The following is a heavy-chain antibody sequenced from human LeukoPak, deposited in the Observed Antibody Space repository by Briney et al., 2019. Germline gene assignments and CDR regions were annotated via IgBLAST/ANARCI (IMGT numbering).Heavy chain of an antibody. D-gene: IGHD3-10*01. V-gene: IGHV4-30-2*01. CDR3: ARIISMDV. CDR2: IYHSGST. CDR1: GGSISSGGYS. Sequence: PSETLSLTCAVSGGSISSGGYSWSWIRQPPGKGLEWIGYIYHSGSTYYNPSLKSRVTISVDRSKNQFSLKLSSVTAADTAVYYCARIISMDVWGQGTTVTVSS. J-gene: IGHJ6*02.